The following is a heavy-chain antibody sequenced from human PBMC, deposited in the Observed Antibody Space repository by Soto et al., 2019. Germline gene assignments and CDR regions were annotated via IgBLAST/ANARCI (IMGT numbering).Heavy chain of an antibody. CDR3: AKDDVSMVRGILNY. J-gene: IGHJ4*02. V-gene: IGHV3-23*01. CDR1: GFTFSAYA. Sequence: GGSLRLSCAASGFTFSAYAMTWVRQAPGKGLEWVSSISGGGDITYYTDSVKGRFTISRDNSRNTVYLQMKDLGVDDTAVYYCAKDDVSMVRGILNYWAEGTQVTVTS. CDR2: ISGGGDIT. D-gene: IGHD3-10*01.